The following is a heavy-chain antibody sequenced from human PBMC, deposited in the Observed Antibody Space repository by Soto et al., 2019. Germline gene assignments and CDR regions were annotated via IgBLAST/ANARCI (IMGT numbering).Heavy chain of an antibody. CDR2: VSGIGGYT. V-gene: IGHV3-23*01. J-gene: IGHJ4*02. Sequence: EVQLLESGGGLVQPGGSLRLSCAASGFTFSSFAMNWVRQAPGKGLEWVSGVSGIGGYTFYADSVKGRFTISRDNSKNTLSLQMNSLRAEDTAVYFCAKGGSGSYNSESDFWGQGTLVTVSS. CDR1: GFTFSSFA. CDR3: AKGGSGSYNSESDF. D-gene: IGHD1-26*01.